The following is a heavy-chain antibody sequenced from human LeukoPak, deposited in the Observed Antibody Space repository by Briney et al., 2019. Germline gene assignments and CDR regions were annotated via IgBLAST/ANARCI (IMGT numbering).Heavy chain of an antibody. Sequence: AGGSLRLSCAASGFIVNTNYMSWVRQAPGKGLEWVSVIYSSGSTYYAESVKGRFTISRDNSKNTLYLQMNSLRAEDTAVYYCHIYYGSGSFAGGQGTLVTVSS. D-gene: IGHD3-10*01. CDR2: IYSSGST. CDR3: HIYYGSGSFA. J-gene: IGHJ4*02. V-gene: IGHV3-53*01. CDR1: GFIVNTNY.